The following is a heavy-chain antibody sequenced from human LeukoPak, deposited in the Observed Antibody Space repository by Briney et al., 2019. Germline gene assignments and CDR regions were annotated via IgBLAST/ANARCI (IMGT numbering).Heavy chain of an antibody. V-gene: IGHV1-18*01. J-gene: IGHJ4*02. D-gene: IGHD3-16*01. CDR2: ISAYSGNT. CDR3: ARGADTGSYGSLVYFDY. Sequence: ASLKVSCKASGYTFTSYGISWVRQAPGQGLEWMGLISAYSGNTNFARRLQGRVTMTTDTSTSTAYMELRSLRSDDTAVYFCARGADTGSYGSLVYFDYWGQGTLVTVSS. CDR1: GYTFTSYG.